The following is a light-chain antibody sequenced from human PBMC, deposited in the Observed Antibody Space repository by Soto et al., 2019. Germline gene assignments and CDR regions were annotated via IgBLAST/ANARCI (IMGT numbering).Light chain of an antibody. CDR3: SSYAGSNNFV. V-gene: IGLV2-8*01. J-gene: IGLJ2*01. CDR1: SSDVGDYNY. CDR2: EVS. Sequence: QSALTQPPSASGSPGQSVTISCTGTSSDVGDYNYVSWYQQHPGKAPNLMIYEVSKRPSGVPDRFSGSKSGNTASLTVSGLQAEDEADYYCSSYAGSNNFVFGGGTKLTVL.